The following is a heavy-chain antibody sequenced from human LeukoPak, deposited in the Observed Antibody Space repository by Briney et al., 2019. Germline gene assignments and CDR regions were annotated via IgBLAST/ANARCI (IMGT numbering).Heavy chain of an antibody. V-gene: IGHV1-2*02. CDR2: INPNSGGT. J-gene: IGHJ4*02. D-gene: IGHD4-17*01. CDR3: ARDEMAGDYVRGFDY. Sequence: ASVKVSCKASGYTFTGYYMHWVRQAPGQGLEWMGWINPNSGGTNYAQKFQGRVTMTRDTSISTAYMELSSLRSEDTAVYYCARDEMAGDYVRGFDYWGQGTLVTVSS. CDR1: GYTFTGYY.